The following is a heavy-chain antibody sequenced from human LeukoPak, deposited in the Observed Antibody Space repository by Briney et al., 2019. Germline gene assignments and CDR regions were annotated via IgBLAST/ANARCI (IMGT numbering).Heavy chain of an antibody. CDR1: GYTFTDYY. CDR2: VDPKDGKT. CDR3: ATVDGDTPHVRPFDP. J-gene: IGHJ5*02. D-gene: IGHD5-18*01. Sequence: ASVKVSCKASGYTFTDYYMQWVQQAPGKGLEWMGRVDPKDGKTIYAENFQGRLTITADTSTDTVYMELSSLRSEDTAVYYCATVDGDTPHVRPFDPWGQGTLVTVSS. V-gene: IGHV1-69-2*01.